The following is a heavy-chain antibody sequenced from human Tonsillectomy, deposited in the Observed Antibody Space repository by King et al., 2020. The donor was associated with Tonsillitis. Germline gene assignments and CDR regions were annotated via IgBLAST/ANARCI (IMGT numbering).Heavy chain of an antibody. D-gene: IGHD3-16*02. J-gene: IGHJ4*02. CDR3: ARRGPDTGSPGELRLGELSHFDY. V-gene: IGHV4-30-4*07. CDR2: IYYSGST. CDR1: GGSISSGGYS. Sequence: VQLQESGPGLVKPSQTLSLTCAVSGGSISSGGYSWSWIRQPPGKGLEWIGYIYYSGSTYYNPSLKSRVTISVDTSKNQFSLKLSSVTAADTAVYYCARRGPDTGSPGELRLGELSHFDYWGQGTLVTVSS.